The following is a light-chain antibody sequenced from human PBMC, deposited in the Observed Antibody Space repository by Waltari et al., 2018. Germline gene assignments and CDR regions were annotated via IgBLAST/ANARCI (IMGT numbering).Light chain of an antibody. V-gene: IGKV3D-15*01. CDR2: STS. Sequence: EIVMTRSPATLSLSPGERATLSCSASQSLSNKLAWYQQKPGQAPRLLIYSTSNRATGIPDRFSGSGSGTEFTLTISSLEPEDVAVYYCQQNSDWPRTFGQGTNVEIK. CDR3: QQNSDWPRT. J-gene: IGKJ1*01. CDR1: QSLSNK.